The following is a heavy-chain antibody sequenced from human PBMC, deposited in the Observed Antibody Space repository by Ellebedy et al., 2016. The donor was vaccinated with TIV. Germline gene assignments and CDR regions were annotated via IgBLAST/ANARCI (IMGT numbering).Heavy chain of an antibody. V-gene: IGHV3-30-3*01. CDR1: GFTFSSYA. J-gene: IGHJ4*02. CDR2: ISDDGSIE. D-gene: IGHD2-2*02. CDR3: AREGYNNRSAIGDY. Sequence: PGGSLRLSCAASGFTFSSYAMHWVRQAPGKGLEWLAVISDDGSIEYYADSVKGRFTISRDKAKNTVDLQVNGMRAEDTAVYYCAREGYNNRSAIGDYWGQGTLVTVSS.